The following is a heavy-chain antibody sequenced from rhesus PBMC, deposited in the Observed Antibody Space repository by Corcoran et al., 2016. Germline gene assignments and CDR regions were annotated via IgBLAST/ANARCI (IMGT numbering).Heavy chain of an antibody. CDR2: IYGSGGST. CDR1: GGSIRSNY. D-gene: IGHD6-31*01. CDR3: AKGGAAAH. Sequence: QVQLQESGPGLVKPSETLSLTCAVSGGSIRSNYWSWIRQAPGTGLEWIGRIYGSGGSTDYNHALKSRVTTATDTSKNQFSLKLSAVTAADTAVYYWAKGGAAAHWGQGVLVTVSS. J-gene: IGHJ4*01. V-gene: IGHV4-160*01.